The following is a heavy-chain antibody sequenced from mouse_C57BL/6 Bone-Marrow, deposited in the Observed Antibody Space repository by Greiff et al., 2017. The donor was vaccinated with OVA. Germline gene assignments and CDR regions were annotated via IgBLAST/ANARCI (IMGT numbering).Heavy chain of an antibody. D-gene: IGHD2-1*01. Sequence: VQLQQSGAELVRPGASVKLSCTASGFNIKDDYMHWVKQRPEQGLEWIGWIDPENGDTEYASKFQGKATITAATSSNTAYLQLSSLTSEDTAVYYCTSYGNFDDWGQGTTLTVSS. J-gene: IGHJ2*01. CDR3: TSYGNFDD. CDR1: GFNIKDDY. V-gene: IGHV14-4*01. CDR2: IDPENGDT.